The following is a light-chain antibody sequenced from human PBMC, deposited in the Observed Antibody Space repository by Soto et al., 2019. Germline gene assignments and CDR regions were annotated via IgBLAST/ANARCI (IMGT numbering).Light chain of an antibody. Sequence: QSALTQPASVSGSPGQSITISCTGTSSDVGGYNSVSWYKQHPGKAPKLMIYDVSNRPSGVSNRFSGSKSGNTASLTISGLQAEDEADYYCNSYTSGSTLTVFGGGTKVTVL. V-gene: IGLV2-14*01. J-gene: IGLJ2*01. CDR1: SSDVGGYNS. CDR2: DVS. CDR3: NSYTSGSTLTV.